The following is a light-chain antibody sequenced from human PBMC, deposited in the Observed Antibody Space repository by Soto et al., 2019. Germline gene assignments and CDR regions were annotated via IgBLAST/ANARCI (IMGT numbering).Light chain of an antibody. CDR1: QSVSNNY. CDR3: QQYGSSGT. V-gene: IGKV3-20*01. CDR2: GAS. J-gene: IGKJ1*01. Sequence: EIVLTQSPGTLSLSPGERATLSCRARQSVSNNYLAWYQQKPGQAPSLLIYGASNRATGIPDRLSGSGSGTDFTLTISRLEPEDFAVYYCQQYGSSGTFGQGTKVDIK.